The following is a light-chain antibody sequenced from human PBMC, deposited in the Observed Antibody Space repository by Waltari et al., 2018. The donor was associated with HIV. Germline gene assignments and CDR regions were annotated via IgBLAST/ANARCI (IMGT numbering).Light chain of an antibody. CDR3: CSYAGSSTFRV. J-gene: IGLJ2*01. Sequence: QSALTKPASVSGSPGQSSTIPCTGTSSDVGSYNLVSWYHTHPGRAPKIMLYAVSKRPSGLSNRFSGSKSVNTASLTISVLQAEDEADYYCCSYAGSSTFRVFGGGTKLTVL. CDR2: AVS. V-gene: IGLV2-23*02. CDR1: SSDVGSYNL.